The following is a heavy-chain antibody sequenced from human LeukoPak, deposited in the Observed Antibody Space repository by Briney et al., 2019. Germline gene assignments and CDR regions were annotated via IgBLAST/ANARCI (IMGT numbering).Heavy chain of an antibody. Sequence: PSETLSLTCTVSGGSISSGGYYWSWIRQLPGKGLEWIGYIYYSGNSYYNPSLKSRVTISVDTSENQFSLRLSSVTAADTAVYYCAGRHDSGLRWGQGTLVTVSS. D-gene: IGHD4-17*01. J-gene: IGHJ4*02. CDR2: IYYSGNS. CDR3: AGRHDSGLR. V-gene: IGHV4-31*03. CDR1: GGSISSGGYY.